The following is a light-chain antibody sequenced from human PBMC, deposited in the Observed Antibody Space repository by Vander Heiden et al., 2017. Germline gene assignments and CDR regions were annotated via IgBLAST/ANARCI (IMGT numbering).Light chain of an antibody. Sequence: SSELPQDPAVSVALGQTVRITCQGDSLTTYYASWYQQKPGQAPVLVIYGKNKRPSGIPDRFSGSSSGNTASLTITGAQAEDEADYYCNSRDSSGNHLLFGTGTKVTVL. J-gene: IGLJ1*01. CDR2: GKN. CDR3: NSRDSSGNHLL. V-gene: IGLV3-19*01. CDR1: SLTTYY.